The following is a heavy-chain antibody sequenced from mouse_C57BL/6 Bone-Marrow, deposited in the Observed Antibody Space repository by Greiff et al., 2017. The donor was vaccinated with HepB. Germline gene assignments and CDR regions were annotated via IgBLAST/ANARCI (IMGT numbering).Heavy chain of an antibody. CDR2: IYPGDGDT. CDR3: ANYSYSISYGCAY. CDR1: GYAFSSSW. Sequence: QVQLQQSGPELVKPGASVKISCKASGYAFSSSWMNWVKQRPGKGLEWIGRIYPGDGDTNYNGKFKGKATLTADKSSSTAYMQLSSLTSEDSAVYLCANYSYSISYGCAYWGQGSLVTVSA. D-gene: IGHD1-1*01. J-gene: IGHJ3*01. V-gene: IGHV1-82*01.